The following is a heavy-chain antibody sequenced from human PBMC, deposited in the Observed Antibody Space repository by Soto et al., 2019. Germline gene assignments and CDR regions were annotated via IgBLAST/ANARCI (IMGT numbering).Heavy chain of an antibody. V-gene: IGHV1-8*01. CDR3: ARGVSAGVDN. CDR1: GYSFTSLD. CDR2: MQPSTGRT. J-gene: IGHJ4*02. D-gene: IGHD1-26*01. Sequence: QVQLVQSGAEVREPGASVKVSCKASGYSFTSLDINWVRQTAGQGLEWMGWMQPSTGRTGYAQKFQGRVTMTRDTSINTAYMELTTLTSEDTACYYCARGVSAGVDNWGQGTLVTVSS.